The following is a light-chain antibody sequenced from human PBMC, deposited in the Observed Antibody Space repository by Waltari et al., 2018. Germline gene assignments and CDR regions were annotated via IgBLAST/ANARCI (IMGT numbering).Light chain of an antibody. V-gene: IGKV1-39*01. CDR1: QSLTSY. Sequence: DIQLTQSPSSLSASVGDRVTITCRSSQSLTSYLNWYQQKPGKAPKLLIYNASKLQSGVPSRFSGSGSGTDFTLTISSLQPEDFATYYCQQSFRTPWTFGLGTKVEIK. J-gene: IGKJ1*01. CDR3: QQSFRTPWT. CDR2: NAS.